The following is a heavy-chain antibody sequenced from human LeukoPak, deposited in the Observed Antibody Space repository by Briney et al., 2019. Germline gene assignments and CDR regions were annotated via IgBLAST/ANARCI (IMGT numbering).Heavy chain of an antibody. V-gene: IGHV3-53*01. J-gene: IGHJ4*02. Sequence: PGGSLRLSCVVSGFPVRDNYMSWVRQAPGRGLEWVSLLYSGATTYYADAVRGRITISRDDSKNTVYLQMASLRAEDTAVYYCASGLPPGIIDYWGQGTLVTVSS. D-gene: IGHD3-10*01. CDR1: GFPVRDNY. CDR2: LYSGATT. CDR3: ASGLPPGIIDY.